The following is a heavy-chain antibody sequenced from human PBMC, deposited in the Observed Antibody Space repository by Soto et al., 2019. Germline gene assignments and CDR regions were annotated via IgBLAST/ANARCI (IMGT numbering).Heavy chain of an antibody. CDR2: ISYDGSNK. Sequence: QVQLVESGGGVVQPGRSLRLSCAASGFTFSSYGMHWVRQAPGKGLEWVAVISYDGSNKYYADSVKGRFTSSRDNSKNTLYMQMNGLRAEDTAVYYCAKDILLWFGEPVYYCYGMDVWGQGTTVTVSS. CDR3: AKDILLWFGEPVYYCYGMDV. D-gene: IGHD3-10*01. V-gene: IGHV3-30*18. CDR1: GFTFSSYG. J-gene: IGHJ6*02.